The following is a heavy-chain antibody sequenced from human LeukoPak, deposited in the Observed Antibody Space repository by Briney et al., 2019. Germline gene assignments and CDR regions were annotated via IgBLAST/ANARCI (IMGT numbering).Heavy chain of an antibody. CDR2: INPSGGST. CDR1: GYTFTSYY. V-gene: IGHV1-46*01. Sequence: ASVNVSCKASGYTFTSYYMHWVRQAPGQGLEWMGIINPSGGSTSCAQKFQGRVTTTRDTSTSTVYMGLSSLRSEDTAVYYCARDMVGATPWDWGQGTLVTVSS. J-gene: IGHJ4*02. CDR3: ARDMVGATPWD. D-gene: IGHD1-26*01.